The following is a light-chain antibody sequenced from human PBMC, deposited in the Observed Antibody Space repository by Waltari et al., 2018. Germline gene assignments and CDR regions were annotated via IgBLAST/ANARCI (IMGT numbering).Light chain of an antibody. CDR1: QSVGST. J-gene: IGKJ2*03. V-gene: IGKV3D-15*01. CDR2: YAS. Sequence: ETVMMQSPATLSLSPGERATLSCRASQSVGSTLAWYQQKPGQAPRLLIYYASSRATGIPDRFSGSGSGTEFTLIISSLDPEDVGVYYCQKYNDWPYSFGQGTKVEIK. CDR3: QKYNDWPYS.